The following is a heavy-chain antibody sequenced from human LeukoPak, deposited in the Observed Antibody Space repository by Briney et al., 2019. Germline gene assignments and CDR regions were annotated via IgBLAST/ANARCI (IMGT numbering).Heavy chain of an antibody. D-gene: IGHD3-22*01. J-gene: IGHJ4*02. CDR3: ATXDGHYDSSGY. V-gene: IGHV1-24*01. CDR1: GYTLTELS. Sequence: AXVKVXXXVSGYTLTELSMHWVRQAPGKGLEWMGGFDPEDGETIYAQKFQGRVTMTEDTSTDTAYMELSSLRSEDTAVYYCATXDGHYDSSGYWGQGTLVIVSS. CDR2: FDPEDGET.